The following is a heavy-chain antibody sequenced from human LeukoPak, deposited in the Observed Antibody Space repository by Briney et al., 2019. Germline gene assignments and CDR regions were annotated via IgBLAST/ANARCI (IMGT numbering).Heavy chain of an antibody. Sequence: GGSLRLSCAASGFTFSDYYMSWIRQAPGKGLEXVXYISSSSSYTNYADSVKGRFTISRDNAKNSLYLQMNSLRAEDTAVYYCARVLMVRGVIFDYWGQGTLVTVSS. CDR3: ARVLMVRGVIFDY. V-gene: IGHV3-11*05. CDR1: GFTFSDYY. J-gene: IGHJ4*02. CDR2: ISSSSSYT. D-gene: IGHD3-10*01.